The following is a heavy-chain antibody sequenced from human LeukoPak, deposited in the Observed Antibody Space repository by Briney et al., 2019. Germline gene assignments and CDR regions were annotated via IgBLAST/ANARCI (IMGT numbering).Heavy chain of an antibody. Sequence: SETLSLTCTVSGGSISSYYWSWIRQPPGKGLEWIGYIYYSGSTNYNPSLKSRVTISVDTSKNQFSLKLSSVTAADTAVYYCGGGDTAMVTVDYWDQGTLVTVSS. V-gene: IGHV4-59*01. CDR3: GGGDTAMVTVDY. CDR1: GGSISSYY. J-gene: IGHJ4*02. D-gene: IGHD5-18*01. CDR2: IYYSGST.